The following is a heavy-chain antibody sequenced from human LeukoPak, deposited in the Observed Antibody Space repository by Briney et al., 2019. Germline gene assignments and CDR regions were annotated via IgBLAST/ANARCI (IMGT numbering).Heavy chain of an antibody. CDR1: GFTFSSYG. Sequence: GGSLRLSCAASGFTFSSYGMHWVRQAPGKGLEWVAFIRYDGSNKYYADSVKGRFTISRDNSKNALYLQMNSLRAEDTAVYYCANRAPYYDFWSGYRFDYWGQGTLVTVSS. J-gene: IGHJ4*02. V-gene: IGHV3-30*02. D-gene: IGHD3-3*01. CDR2: IRYDGSNK. CDR3: ANRAPYYDFWSGYRFDY.